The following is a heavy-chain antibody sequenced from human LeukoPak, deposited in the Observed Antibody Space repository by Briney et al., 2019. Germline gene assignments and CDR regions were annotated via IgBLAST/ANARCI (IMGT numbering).Heavy chain of an antibody. V-gene: IGHV3-23*01. CDR2: MSGTGGST. J-gene: IGHJ4*02. CDR1: GFTFSTYA. CDR3: ATGISVPGGLYYLDF. Sequence: PGGSLRLSCAASGFTFSTYAMTWVRQAPGKGLEWISAMSGTGGSTYYADSVKGRFTISRDNSKSTLYLQMNSLRAEDTALYYCATGISVPGGLYYLDFWGQGTLVTVSS. D-gene: IGHD2-2*01.